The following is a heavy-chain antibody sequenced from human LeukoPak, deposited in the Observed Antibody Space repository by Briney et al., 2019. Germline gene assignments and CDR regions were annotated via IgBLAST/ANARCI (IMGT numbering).Heavy chain of an antibody. CDR3: AGYYYDSSGYYSHAFDI. D-gene: IGHD3-22*01. V-gene: IGHV1-69*13. CDR2: IIPIFGTA. J-gene: IGHJ3*02. Sequence: ASVKVSCKASGGTSSSYAISWVRQAPGQGLEWMGGIIPIFGTANYAQKFQGRVTITADESTSTAYMELSSLRSEDTAVYYCAGYYYDSSGYYSHAFDIWGQGTMVTVSS. CDR1: GGTSSSYA.